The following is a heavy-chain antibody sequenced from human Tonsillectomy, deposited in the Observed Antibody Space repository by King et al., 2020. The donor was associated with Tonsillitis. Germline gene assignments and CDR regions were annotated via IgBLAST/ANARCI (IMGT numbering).Heavy chain of an antibody. CDR3: ATPRGLTINSLYGMDV. Sequence: QLQLVQSGSEVKKPGSSVKVSCKASGGTFSSYGINWVRQAPGQGLECMGGIIPIFGTTNFAQKLQGRVTITAEESTSTVYTELSSLRSEDTAVYYCATPRGLTINSLYGMDVWGQGTTVTVSS. CDR2: IIPIFGTT. D-gene: IGHD1-1*01. CDR1: GGTFSSYG. J-gene: IGHJ6*02. V-gene: IGHV1-69*01.